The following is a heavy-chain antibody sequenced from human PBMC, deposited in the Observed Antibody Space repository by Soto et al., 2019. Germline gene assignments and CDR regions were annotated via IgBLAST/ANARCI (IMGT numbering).Heavy chain of an antibody. V-gene: IGHV3-23*01. CDR3: AKVRGSCSSTSCYDY. Sequence: GSLRLSCAASGFTFSSYAMSWVRQAPGKGLEWVSAISGSGGSTYYADSVKGRFTISRDNSKNTLYLQMNSLRAEDTAVYYCAKVRGSCSSTSCYDYWGQGTLVTVSS. CDR1: GFTFSSYA. D-gene: IGHD2-2*01. J-gene: IGHJ4*02. CDR2: ISGSGGST.